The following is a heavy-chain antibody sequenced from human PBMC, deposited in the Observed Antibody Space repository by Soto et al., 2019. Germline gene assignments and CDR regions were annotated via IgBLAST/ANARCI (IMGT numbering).Heavy chain of an antibody. D-gene: IGHD3-10*01. V-gene: IGHV3-33*01. CDR2: IWYDGSNK. J-gene: IGHJ6*02. Sequence: QVQLVESGGGVVQPGRSLRLSCAASGFTFSSYGMHWVRQAPGKGLEWVAVIWYDGSNKDYADSVKGRFTISRDNSKNTLYLQLNSLRAQDTAVYYCARAPPHYYGSVSYPLGMDVWGQATTVTVSS. CDR1: GFTFSSYG. CDR3: ARAPPHYYGSVSYPLGMDV.